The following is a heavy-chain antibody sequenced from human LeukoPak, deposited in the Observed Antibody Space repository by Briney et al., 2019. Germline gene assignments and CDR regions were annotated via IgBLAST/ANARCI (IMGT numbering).Heavy chain of an antibody. V-gene: IGHV5-51*01. CDR1: GYSFSTYW. J-gene: IGHJ4*02. CDR3: ATKHEDWGGFDY. D-gene: IGHD7-27*01. Sequence: GESLKISCKGSGYSFSTYWIGWVRQMPGKGLEWMGIIYPGDSHTRYSPSFQGQVTISAGKSITTAYLQWSSLKASDTAIYYCATKHEDWGGFDYWGQGTLVTVSS. CDR2: IYPGDSHT.